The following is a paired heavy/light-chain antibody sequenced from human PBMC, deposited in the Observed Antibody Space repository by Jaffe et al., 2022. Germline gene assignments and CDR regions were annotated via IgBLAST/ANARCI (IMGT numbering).Heavy chain of an antibody. V-gene: IGHV1-8*01. CDR1: GYTFTSYD. J-gene: IGHJ4*02. CDR3: ARGRITIFGVAHHTYYFDY. CDR2: MNPNSGNT. Sequence: QVQLVQSGAEVKKPGASVKVSCKASGYTFTSYDINWVRQATGQGLEWMGWMNPNSGNTGYAQKFQGRVTMTRNTSISTAYMELSSLRSEDTAVYYCARGRITIFGVAHHTYYFDYWGQGTLVTVSS. D-gene: IGHD3-3*01.
Light chain of an antibody. CDR3: QVWDSSSDHQGV. V-gene: IGLV3-21*02. J-gene: IGLJ2*01. CDR1: NIGSKS. CDR2: DDS. Sequence: SYVLTQPPSVSVAPGQTARITCGGNNIGSKSVHWYQQKPGQAPVLVVYDDSDRPSGIPERFSGSNSGNTATLTISRVEAGDEADYYCQVWDSSSDHQGVFGGGTKLTVL.